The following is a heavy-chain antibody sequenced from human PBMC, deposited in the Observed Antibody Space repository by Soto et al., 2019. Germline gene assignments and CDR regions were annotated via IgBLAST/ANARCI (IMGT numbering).Heavy chain of an antibody. CDR3: ARVPPDSTVGDYPVNAFDI. Sequence: GGSLRLSCAASGFTFDDYGMSWVRQAPGKGLEWVSGTSWNGGSTNYADSVKGRFTISRDNAKNSLYLQMNSLRAEDTAVYYCARVPPDSTVGDYPVNAFDIWGQGTMVTVSS. CDR1: GFTFDDYG. V-gene: IGHV3-20*04. D-gene: IGHD4-17*01. CDR2: TSWNGGST. J-gene: IGHJ3*02.